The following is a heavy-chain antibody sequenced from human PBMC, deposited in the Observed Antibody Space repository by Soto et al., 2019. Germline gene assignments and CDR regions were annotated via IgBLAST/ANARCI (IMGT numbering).Heavy chain of an antibody. CDR3: AKDRWARDSIDV. CDR2: ITWNSATI. V-gene: IGHV3-9*01. J-gene: IGHJ6*02. Sequence: EEQVVESGGGLVQPGGSLRLSCAASGFTFDDYGMHWVRQGPGKGLEWVSGITWNSATIGHAASVKGRFTISRDNAKNSLYLQMSSLTTEDTAVYYCAKDRWARDSIDVWGQGTTVTVSS. CDR1: GFTFDDYG.